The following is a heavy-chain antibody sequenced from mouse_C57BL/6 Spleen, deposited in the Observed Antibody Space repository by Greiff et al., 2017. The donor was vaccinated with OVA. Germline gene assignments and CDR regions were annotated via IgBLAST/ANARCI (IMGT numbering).Heavy chain of an antibody. Sequence: DVKLVESGGGLVKPGGSLKLSCAASGFTFSSYAMSWVRQTPEKRLEWVATISDGGSYTYYPDNVKGRFTISRDNAKNNLYLQMSHLKSEDTAMYYCARDGDDSPWFAYWGQGTLVTVSA. CDR2: ISDGGSYT. D-gene: IGHD2-4*01. V-gene: IGHV5-4*01. CDR3: ARDGDDSPWFAY. J-gene: IGHJ3*01. CDR1: GFTFSSYA.